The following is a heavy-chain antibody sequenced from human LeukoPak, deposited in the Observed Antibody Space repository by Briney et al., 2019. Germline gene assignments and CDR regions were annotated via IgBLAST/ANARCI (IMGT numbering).Heavy chain of an antibody. V-gene: IGHV1-8*01. CDR1: GYTFTSYD. CDR2: MNPNSGNT. J-gene: IGHJ6*03. CDR3: ARATRPRTGELPPKDYYYYYMDV. D-gene: IGHD3-10*01. Sequence: ASVKVSCKASGYTFTSYDINWVRQATGQGLEWMGWMNPNSGNTGYAQKFQGRVTMTRNTSISTAYMELSSLRSEDTAVYYCARATRPRTGELPPKDYYYYYMDVWGKGTTVTISS.